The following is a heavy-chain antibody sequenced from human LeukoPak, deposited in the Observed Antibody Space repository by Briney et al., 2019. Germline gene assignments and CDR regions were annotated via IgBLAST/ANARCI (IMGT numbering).Heavy chain of an antibody. V-gene: IGHV5-51*01. CDR2: IYPGDSDT. J-gene: IGHJ6*02. CDR3: ARHQLQGGSYTSYGMDV. Sequence: GESRKISCKSSGYSFTYSWIAWVRQMPGKGLEWMSSIYPGDSDTRYSPSFQGQVTISADKSTSTAYLQWSSLKASDTAMYYCARHQLQGGSYTSYGMDVWGQGTTVTVSS. D-gene: IGHD1-26*01. CDR1: GYSFTYSW.